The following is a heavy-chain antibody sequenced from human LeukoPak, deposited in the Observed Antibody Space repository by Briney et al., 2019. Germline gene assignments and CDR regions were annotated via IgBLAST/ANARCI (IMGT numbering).Heavy chain of an antibody. Sequence: SETLSLTCTVSGGSISSYYWSWIRQPPGKGLEWIGEINHSGSTNYNPSLKSRVTISVDTSKNQFSLKLSSVTAADTAVYYCAREATWIPNYFDYWGQGTLVTVSS. D-gene: IGHD5-18*01. CDR3: AREATWIPNYFDY. J-gene: IGHJ4*02. CDR2: INHSGST. CDR1: GGSISSYY. V-gene: IGHV4-34*01.